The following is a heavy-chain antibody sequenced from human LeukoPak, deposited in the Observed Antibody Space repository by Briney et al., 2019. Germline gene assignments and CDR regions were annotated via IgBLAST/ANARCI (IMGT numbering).Heavy chain of an antibody. Sequence: QTLSLTCAISGDSVSSNSAAWNWLRQSPSRGLEWLGRTYYRSRWYNDYAVSVKSRITMNPDTSKNQLSLQLNSVTPEDTAVYYCARVGHSGSLGAWGQGTLVTVSS. J-gene: IGHJ5*02. CDR1: GDSVSSNSAA. CDR2: TYYRSRWYN. CDR3: ARVGHSGSLGA. V-gene: IGHV6-1*01. D-gene: IGHD1-26*01.